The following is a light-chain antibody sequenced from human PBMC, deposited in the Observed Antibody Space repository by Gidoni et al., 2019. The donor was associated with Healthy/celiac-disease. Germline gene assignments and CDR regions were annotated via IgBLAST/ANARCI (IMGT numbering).Light chain of an antibody. CDR1: QSVSSSY. CDR3: QQYGSSYT. V-gene: IGKV3-20*01. Sequence: EIGLTPSPGPLSLSPGERATLACRASQSVSSSYLAWYQQKPGQAPRLLIYGASSRATGLPDRFSGSGSGTDFTLTISRLEPEDFAVYYCQQYGSSYTFGQGTKLEIK. CDR2: GAS. J-gene: IGKJ2*01.